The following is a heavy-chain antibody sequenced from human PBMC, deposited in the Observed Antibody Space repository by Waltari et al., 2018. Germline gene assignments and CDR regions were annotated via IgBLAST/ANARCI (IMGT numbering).Heavy chain of an antibody. CDR1: GYTFTDYY. CDR2: INPNSGVT. V-gene: IGHV1-2*02. J-gene: IGHJ4*02. CDR3: ARLYVGFCASGSTLCDY. Sequence: QVQLVQSGAEVRKPGASVKVSCKASGYTFTDYYIHWVRRAPGQGLEWMGRINPNSGVTDYAQKFQGRVTMTRDTSVSTAYMELSRLRSDDTAVYYCARLYVGFCASGSTLCDYWGQGTLVTVSS. D-gene: IGHD2-15*01.